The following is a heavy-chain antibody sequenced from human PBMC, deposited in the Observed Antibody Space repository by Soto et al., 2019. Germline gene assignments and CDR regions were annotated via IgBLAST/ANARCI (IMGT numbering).Heavy chain of an antibody. D-gene: IGHD2-2*03. CDR2: ISYDESNK. CDR3: ARGGYCNSTSCYRYGMDV. Sequence: GGSLRLSCAASGVTFSSYAFHWVRQAPGKGLEWVAVISYDESNKYYADSVKGRFTMSRDNSKNTLYVQMNSLRTEDTAVYYCARGGYCNSTSCYRYGMDVWGQGTTVTVSS. J-gene: IGHJ6*02. CDR1: GVTFSSYA. V-gene: IGHV3-30-3*01.